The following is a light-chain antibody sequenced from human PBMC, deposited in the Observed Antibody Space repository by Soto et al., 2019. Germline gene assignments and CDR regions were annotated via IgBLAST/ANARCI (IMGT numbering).Light chain of an antibody. CDR2: LAS. V-gene: IGKV3-11*01. J-gene: IGKJ2*03. Sequence: EIVLTQSPATLSSFPGDRVTLSCRASQAVNTRLAWYQHKPGQAPRLLIYLASNRAAGVPARFSGSGSGTDFTLTISDVEPEDFAVYYCQQYNNWPPYGFGQGTKLEIK. CDR3: QQYNNWPPYG. CDR1: QAVNTR.